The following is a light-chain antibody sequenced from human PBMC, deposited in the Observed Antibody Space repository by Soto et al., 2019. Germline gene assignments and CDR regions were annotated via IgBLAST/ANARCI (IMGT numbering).Light chain of an antibody. CDR2: NNN. CDR1: SSNIEYNS. CDR3: GTWDNNLSAVV. J-gene: IGLJ3*02. Sequence: QSVLTQPPSVSAAPGQKVTISCSGNSSNIEYNSVYWYQHLPGTAPQLLIYNNNQRPSEIPDRFSGSKSGTSATLDITGLQTEDEAYYYCGTWDNNLSAVVFGGGTKVTVL. V-gene: IGLV1-51*01.